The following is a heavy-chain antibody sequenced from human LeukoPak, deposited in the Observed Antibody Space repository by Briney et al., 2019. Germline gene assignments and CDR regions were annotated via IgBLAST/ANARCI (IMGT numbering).Heavy chain of an antibody. J-gene: IGHJ6*03. CDR1: GVSISSSSYY. D-gene: IGHD2-15*01. CDR2: ISYSGST. V-gene: IGHV4-39*07. CDR3: ARGYCSGGSCYSYYYYNYMDV. Sequence: SETLSLTCTVSGVSISSSSYYWGWLRQPPGKGLEWIVSISYSGSTYYNPSLKSRITISVDTSKNQFSLKLSSVTAADTAVYYCARGYCSGGSCYSYYYYNYMDVWGKGTTVTVSS.